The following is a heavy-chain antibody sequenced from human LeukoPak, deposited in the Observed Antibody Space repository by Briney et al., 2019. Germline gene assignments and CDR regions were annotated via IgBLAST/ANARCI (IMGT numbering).Heavy chain of an antibody. Sequence: SGPTLVNPTQTLXLTCTFSGFSLSSTGVGVGWIRQPPGKALEWLAVIYWDDDKRYSPSLMSRLTISKDTSKNQVVLTMTNVDPVDTATYYCAHLMITFGGVIHDDAFDIWGQGTLVTVSS. D-gene: IGHD3-16*02. CDR1: GFSLSSTGVG. CDR3: AHLMITFGGVIHDDAFDI. J-gene: IGHJ3*02. V-gene: IGHV2-5*02. CDR2: IYWDDDK.